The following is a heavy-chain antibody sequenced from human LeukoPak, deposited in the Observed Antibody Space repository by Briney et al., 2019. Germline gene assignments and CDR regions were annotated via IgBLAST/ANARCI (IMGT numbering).Heavy chain of an antibody. D-gene: IGHD5-18*01. CDR3: ARRPDADTAMVFDY. V-gene: IGHV1-2*02. CDR1: GYTFTGYY. J-gene: IGHJ4*02. Sequence: ASVKVSCKASGYTFTGYYMHWVRQAPGQGLEWMGWINPNSGGKNYAQKFQGRVTMTRDTSISTAYMELSRLRSDDTAVYYCARRPDADTAMVFDYWGQGTLVTVSS. CDR2: INPNSGGK.